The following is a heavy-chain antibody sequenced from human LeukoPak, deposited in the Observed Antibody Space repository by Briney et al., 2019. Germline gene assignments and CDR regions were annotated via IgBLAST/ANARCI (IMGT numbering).Heavy chain of an antibody. CDR3: GKEGGA. Sequence: GGSLRLPCAASGFTFSSYAMSWVRQAPGKGPEWVSAIGGRGGSTYYADSLGGRFTISRDNSKDMLYLQMNSLKVEDTATYYCGKEGGAWGQGTKVTVSS. CDR2: IGGRGGST. D-gene: IGHD3-16*01. CDR1: GFTFSSYA. V-gene: IGHV3-23*01. J-gene: IGHJ5*02.